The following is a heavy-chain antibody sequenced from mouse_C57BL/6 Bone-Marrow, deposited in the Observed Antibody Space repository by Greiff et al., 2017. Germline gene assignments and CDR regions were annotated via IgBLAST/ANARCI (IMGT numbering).Heavy chain of an antibody. CDR1: GYTFTDYY. Sequence: EVQLQESGPVLVKPGASVKMSCKASGYTFTDYYMNWVKQSHGKSLEWIGVINPYNGGTSYNQKFKGKATLTVDKSSSTAYMELNSLTSEGSAVYYCAREGKVPTLLPLAYWGRGTLVTVSA. D-gene: IGHD5-1*01. J-gene: IGHJ3*01. CDR3: AREGKVPTLLPLAY. CDR2: INPYNGGT. V-gene: IGHV1-19*01.